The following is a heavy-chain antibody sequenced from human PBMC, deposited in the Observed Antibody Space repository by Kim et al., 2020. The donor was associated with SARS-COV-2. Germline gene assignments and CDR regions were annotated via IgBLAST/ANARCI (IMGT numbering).Heavy chain of an antibody. CDR2: ISYDGSNK. CDR3: AREGTGSSKNGMDV. J-gene: IGHJ6*02. D-gene: IGHD2-2*01. V-gene: IGHV3-33*05. Sequence: GGSLRLSCAASGFTFSSYGMHWVRQAPGKGLEWVAVISYDGSNKYYADSVKGRFTISRDNSKNTLYLQMNSLRAEDTAVNYCAREGTGSSKNGMDVWGQG. CDR1: GFTFSSYG.